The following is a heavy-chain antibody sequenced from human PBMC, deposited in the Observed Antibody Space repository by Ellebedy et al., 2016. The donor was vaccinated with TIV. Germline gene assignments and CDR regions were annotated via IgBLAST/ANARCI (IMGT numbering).Heavy chain of an antibody. V-gene: IGHV1-69*13. J-gene: IGHJ4*02. CDR2: IIPIFGTA. Sequence: AASVKVSCKASGGTFSSYAISWVRQAPGQGLEWMGGIIPIFGTANYAQKFQGRVTITADESTSTAYMELSSLRSEDTAVYYCARGYCSSTSCYASFDYWGQGTLVTVSS. CDR1: GGTFSSYA. CDR3: ARGYCSSTSCYASFDY. D-gene: IGHD2-2*01.